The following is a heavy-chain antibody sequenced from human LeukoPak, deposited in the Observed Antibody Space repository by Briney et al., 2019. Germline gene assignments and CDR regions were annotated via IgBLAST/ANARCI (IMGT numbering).Heavy chain of an antibody. CDR2: INPNSGGT. CDR1: GYTFTGYY. CDR3: ASIRFLEWLGEYYFDY. Sequence: ASVKVSCKASGYTFTGYYMHWVRQAPGQGLEWMGRINPNSGGTNYAQKFQGRVTMTRDTCISTAYMELSRLRSDDTAVYYCASIRFLEWLGEYYFDYWGQGTLVTVSS. J-gene: IGHJ4*02. D-gene: IGHD3-3*01. V-gene: IGHV1-2*06.